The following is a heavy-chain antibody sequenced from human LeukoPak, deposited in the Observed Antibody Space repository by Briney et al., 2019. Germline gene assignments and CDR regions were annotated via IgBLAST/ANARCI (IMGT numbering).Heavy chain of an antibody. CDR2: IIPIFGTA. CDR1: GGTFSSYA. V-gene: IGHV1-69*13. D-gene: IGHD6-13*01. Sequence: ASVTVSCKASGGTFSSYAISWVRQAPGQGLEWMGGIIPIFGTANYAQKFQGRVTITADESTSTAYMELSSLRSEDTAVYYCARVVDDRQQLVIDYWGQGTLVTVSS. J-gene: IGHJ4*02. CDR3: ARVVDDRQQLVIDY.